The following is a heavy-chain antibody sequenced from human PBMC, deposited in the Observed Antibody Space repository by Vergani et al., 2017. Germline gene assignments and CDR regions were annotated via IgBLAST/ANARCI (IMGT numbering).Heavy chain of an antibody. D-gene: IGHD6-19*01. J-gene: IGHJ4*02. CDR2: IYYSGST. CDR3: ARRVGTSSGWYPAYYFDY. V-gene: IGHV4-39*01. CDR1: GGSISSSSYY. Sequence: QLQLQESGPGLVKPSETLSLTCTVSGGSISSSSYYWGWIRQPPGKGLEWIGSIYYSGSTYYNPSLKSRVTISVDTSKNQFSLKLSSVTAADTAVYYCARRVGTSSGWYPAYYFDYWGQGTLVTVSS.